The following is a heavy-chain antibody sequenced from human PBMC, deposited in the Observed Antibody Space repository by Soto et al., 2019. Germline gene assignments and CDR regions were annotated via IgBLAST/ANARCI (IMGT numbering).Heavy chain of an antibody. CDR1: GFTFSSYA. D-gene: IGHD3-3*01. Sequence: EVQLLESGGGLVQPGGSLRLSCAASGFTFSSYAMSWVRQAPGKGLEWVSAISGSGGSTYYADSVKGRFTISSDNSKNPLYLQINSLRAEDTAVYYCAKDIVRFFEWLPEYYYGMDVWGQGTTVTVSS. J-gene: IGHJ6*02. CDR2: ISGSGGST. CDR3: AKDIVRFFEWLPEYYYGMDV. V-gene: IGHV3-23*01.